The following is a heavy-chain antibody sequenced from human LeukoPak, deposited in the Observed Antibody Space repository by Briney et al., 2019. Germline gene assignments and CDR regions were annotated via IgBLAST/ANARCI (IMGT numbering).Heavy chain of an antibody. CDR1: GFPFDNYA. V-gene: IGHV3-9*01. CDR2: ISWNSGSI. D-gene: IGHD2-15*01. CDR3: ARDRYCSGGSCYFGHYYYYMDV. Sequence: GGSLRLSCAASGFPFDNYAMHWVRQAPGKGLEWVSSISWNSGSIGYVDSVKGRFTISRDNAKNSLYLQMNSLRAEDTAVYYCARDRYCSGGSCYFGHYYYYMDVWGKGTTVTVSS. J-gene: IGHJ6*03.